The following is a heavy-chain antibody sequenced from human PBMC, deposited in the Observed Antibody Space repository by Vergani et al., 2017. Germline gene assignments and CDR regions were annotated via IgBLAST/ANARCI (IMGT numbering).Heavy chain of an antibody. CDR3: ANDMYRCGYSYGPDY. J-gene: IGHJ4*02. CDR1: GFTFDDYA. D-gene: IGHD5-18*01. Sequence: EVRLVESGGVVVQPGGSLRLSCAASGFTFDDYAMHWVRQAPGKGLEWVSIISWDGGSTYYADSVKGRFTISRDNSKNSLYLQMNSLRAEDTALYYCANDMYRCGYSYGPDYWGQGTLVTVSS. CDR2: ISWDGGST. V-gene: IGHV3-43D*04.